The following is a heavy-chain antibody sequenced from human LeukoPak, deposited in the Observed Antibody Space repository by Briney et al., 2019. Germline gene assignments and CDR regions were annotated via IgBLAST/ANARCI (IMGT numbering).Heavy chain of an antibody. Sequence: GGSLRLSCAASGSTFSSYSMNWVRQAPGKGLEWVSSISSSSSYIYYADSVKGRFTISRDNAKNSLYLQMNSLRAEDTAVYYCARGRTCSGGSCYLDYWGQGTLVTVSS. CDR3: ARGRTCSGGSCYLDY. D-gene: IGHD2-15*01. V-gene: IGHV3-21*01. CDR1: GSTFSSYS. J-gene: IGHJ4*02. CDR2: ISSSSSYI.